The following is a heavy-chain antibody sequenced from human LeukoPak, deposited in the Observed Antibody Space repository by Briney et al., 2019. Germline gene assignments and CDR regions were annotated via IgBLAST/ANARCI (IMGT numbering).Heavy chain of an antibody. CDR2: ISGSGGST. D-gene: IGHD2-2*03. V-gene: IGHV3-23*01. CDR3: AKDLDIVVVPAAIPPDNAFDI. Sequence: GGSLRLSCAASGFTFSSYAMSWVRQAPGKGLEWVSAISGSGGSTYYADSVKGRFTISRDNSKNTLYLQMNSLRAEDTAVYYCAKDLDIVVVPAAIPPDNAFDIWGQGTMVTVSS. CDR1: GFTFSSYA. J-gene: IGHJ3*02.